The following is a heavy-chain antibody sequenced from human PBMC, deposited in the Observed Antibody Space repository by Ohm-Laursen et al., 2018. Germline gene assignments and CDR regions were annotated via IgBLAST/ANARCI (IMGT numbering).Heavy chain of an antibody. CDR2: IYSGGST. V-gene: IGHV3-66*01. D-gene: IGHD3-16*01. J-gene: IGHJ4*02. Sequence: SLRLSCAASGFTVGSNYMSWVRQAPGKGLEWVSVIYSGGSTYYADSVKGRFTISRDNSKNTLYLQMNSLRAEDTAVYYCAREGLMGDYFDYWGQGTLVTVSS. CDR1: GFTVGSNY. CDR3: AREGLMGDYFDY.